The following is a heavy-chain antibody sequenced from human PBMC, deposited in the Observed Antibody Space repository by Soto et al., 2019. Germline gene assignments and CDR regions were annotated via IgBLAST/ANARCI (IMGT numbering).Heavy chain of an antibody. CDR3: AKMSSENYYDPVFS. D-gene: IGHD3-22*01. V-gene: IGHV3-11*01. J-gene: IGHJ4*02. CDR2: ISSSGNTI. CDR1: GFTFSDYY. Sequence: QVQLVESGGSLVKTSGSMRIACAASGFTFSDYYRSWVRQAPGKGLEWVSYISSSGNTIYYADSVKGRFTISRDNAKNSVYLQMNSLRAEDTALYFCAKMSSENYYDPVFSWGQGTLVTVCS.